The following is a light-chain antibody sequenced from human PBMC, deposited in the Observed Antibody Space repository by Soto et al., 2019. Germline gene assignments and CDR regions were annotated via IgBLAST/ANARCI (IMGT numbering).Light chain of an antibody. V-gene: IGLV6-57*02. CDR2: EDN. J-gene: IGLJ2*01. CDR1: SGSIASNY. CDR3: QSYDSSNLV. Sequence: NFMLTQPHSVSESPGKTVTISCTGSSGSIASNYVQWYQQRPGSAPTTEIYEDNQRPSGVPDRFSGSIDSSSNSASLTISGLKTEDEADYYCQSYDSSNLVFGGGTKLTVL.